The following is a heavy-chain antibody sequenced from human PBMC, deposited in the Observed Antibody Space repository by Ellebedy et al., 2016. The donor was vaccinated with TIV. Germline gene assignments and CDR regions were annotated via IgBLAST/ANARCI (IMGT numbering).Heavy chain of an antibody. Sequence: GESLKISCDASGFTFSRYWMHWVRQAPGKGLVWVSRINSDGGNTNYADSGKGRFTISRDNAKHTLYLQMNSLRAEDTAVYYCASAGISAESIDYWGQGTLVTVSS. CDR1: GFTFSRYW. CDR2: INSDGGNT. J-gene: IGHJ4*02. D-gene: IGHD6-13*01. CDR3: ASAGISAESIDY. V-gene: IGHV3-74*01.